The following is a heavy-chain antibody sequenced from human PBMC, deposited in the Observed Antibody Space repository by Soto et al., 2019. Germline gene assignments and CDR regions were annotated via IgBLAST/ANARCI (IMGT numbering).Heavy chain of an antibody. CDR3: ARVGTTVPLAYYYGMDV. Sequence: GGSLRLSCAASGFTFSSYWMSWVRQAPGKGLEWVANIKQDGSEKYYVDSVKGRFTISRDNAKNSLYLQMNSLRAEDTAVYYCARVGTTVPLAYYYGMDVWGQGTTVTVSS. CDR2: IKQDGSEK. V-gene: IGHV3-7*01. CDR1: GFTFSSYW. J-gene: IGHJ6*02. D-gene: IGHD4-17*01.